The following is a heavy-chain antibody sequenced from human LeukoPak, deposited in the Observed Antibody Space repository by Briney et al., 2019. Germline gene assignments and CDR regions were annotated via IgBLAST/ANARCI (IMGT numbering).Heavy chain of an antibody. V-gene: IGHV4-31*11. Sequence: SQTLSPTCAVSGDSISSGSYSWSWIRQPPGKGLEWIGYIYYSGSTYYNPSLKSRVTISVDTSKNQFSLKLSSVTAADTAVYYCARGYRYCSGGSCHNWFDPWGQGTLVTVSS. J-gene: IGHJ5*02. CDR2: IYYSGST. CDR3: ARGYRYCSGGSCHNWFDP. D-gene: IGHD2-15*01. CDR1: GDSISSGSYS.